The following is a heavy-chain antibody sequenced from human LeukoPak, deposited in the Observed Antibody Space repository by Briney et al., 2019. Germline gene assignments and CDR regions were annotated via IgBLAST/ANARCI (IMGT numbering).Heavy chain of an antibody. D-gene: IGHD2/OR15-2a*01. V-gene: IGHV4-34*01. CDR1: GGSFGDFY. Sequence: PSETLSLTCAVSGGSFGDFYWSWIRQPPGKGLEWIGEINHSGYTNYYPSLKSRVTISVDTSKNQFSLRLSSVTAADTAVYYCARNDYFGINNGMDVWGQGTTVTVSS. J-gene: IGHJ6*02. CDR2: INHSGYT. CDR3: ARNDYFGINNGMDV.